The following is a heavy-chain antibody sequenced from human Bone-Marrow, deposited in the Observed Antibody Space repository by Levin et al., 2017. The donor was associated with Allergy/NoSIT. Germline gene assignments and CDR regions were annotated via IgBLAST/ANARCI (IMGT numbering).Heavy chain of an antibody. CDR3: ARTIYDIMTTYMDV. CDR1: GLTVSDHY. Sequence: GESLKISCSASGLTVSDHYMTWVRQPPGKGLEWVSLMFSGGTTYYADSVKGRFTIPRDSSKNTLYLQMTSLRPDDTAVYFCARTIYDIMTTYMDVWGNGTMLTVSS. V-gene: IGHV3-66*02. J-gene: IGHJ6*03. D-gene: IGHD3-9*01. CDR2: MFSGGTT.